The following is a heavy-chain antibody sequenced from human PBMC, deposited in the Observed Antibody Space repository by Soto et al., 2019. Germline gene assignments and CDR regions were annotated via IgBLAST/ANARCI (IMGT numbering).Heavy chain of an antibody. Sequence: ASVKVSCKASGGTFSSYAISWVRQAPGQGLEWMGGIIPIFGTANYAQKFQGRVTITADKSMSTAYMELSSLRSEDTAVYYCAKDTFNRGVVTMIVATFDYWGQGTLVTVSS. J-gene: IGHJ4*02. V-gene: IGHV1-69*06. CDR3: AKDTFNRGVVTMIVATFDY. D-gene: IGHD3-22*01. CDR2: IIPIFGTA. CDR1: GGTFSSYA.